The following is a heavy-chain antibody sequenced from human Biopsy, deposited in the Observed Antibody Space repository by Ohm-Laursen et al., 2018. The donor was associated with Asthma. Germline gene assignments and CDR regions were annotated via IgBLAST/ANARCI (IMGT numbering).Heavy chain of an antibody. V-gene: IGHV4-39*07. J-gene: IGHJ4*02. CDR1: GASITSSAYY. Sequence: GTLSLTCTVSGASITSSAYYWGWVRQPPGKGLEWIGSMYYGETTYYSPSLKSRVTISVDTSKKQISLRLSSVIAADTAVYYCAGFCSGGNCPDHWGQGTLVTVSS. CDR3: AGFCSGGNCPDH. D-gene: IGHD2-15*01. CDR2: MYYGETT.